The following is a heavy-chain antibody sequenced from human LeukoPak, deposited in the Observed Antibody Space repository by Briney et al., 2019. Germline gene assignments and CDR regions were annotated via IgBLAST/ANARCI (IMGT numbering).Heavy chain of an antibody. D-gene: IGHD3-16*01. Sequence: PSETPSLTCTVSGDSISSYYRAWIRQPPGKGLEWIGYVYYSGSTQYNPSLQSRVTISVGTSKKQFSLRLSSVTAADTAVYFCARSGYAFGADAFDIWGQGTTVAVS. J-gene: IGHJ3*02. V-gene: IGHV4-59*08. CDR1: GDSISSYY. CDR3: ARSGYAFGADAFDI. CDR2: VYYSGST.